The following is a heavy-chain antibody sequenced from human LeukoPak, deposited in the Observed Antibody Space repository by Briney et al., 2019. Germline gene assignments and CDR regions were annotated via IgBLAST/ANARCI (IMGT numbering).Heavy chain of an antibody. V-gene: IGHV1-46*01. Sequence: ASVKVSCKASGYTFTSYYMHWVRQAPGQGLEWMGLILPRDGSTTYARKFQGRVTMTTDTSTNTVYMELNSLRSEDTAVYYCGRVEGITAEEGDWGQGTLVTVSS. CDR3: GRVEGITAEEGD. CDR2: ILPRDGST. J-gene: IGHJ4*02. CDR1: GYTFTSYY. D-gene: IGHD1-20*01.